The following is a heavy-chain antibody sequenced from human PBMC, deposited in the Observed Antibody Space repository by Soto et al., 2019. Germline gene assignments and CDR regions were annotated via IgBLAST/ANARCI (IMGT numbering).Heavy chain of an antibody. CDR1: GFTFSSYS. CDR2: ISSSSSYI. V-gene: IGHV3-21*01. CDR3: ARDFEVVTDSSGYPRLLNPFYYYGMDV. D-gene: IGHD3-22*01. Sequence: GGSLRLSCAASGFTFSSYSMNWVRQAPGKGLEWVSSISSSSSYIYYADSVKGRFTISRDNAKNSLYLQMNSLRAEDTAVYYFARDFEVVTDSSGYPRLLNPFYYYGMDVWGQGTTVTVSS. J-gene: IGHJ6*02.